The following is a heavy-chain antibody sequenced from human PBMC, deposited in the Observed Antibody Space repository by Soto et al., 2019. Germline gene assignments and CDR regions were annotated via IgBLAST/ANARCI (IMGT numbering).Heavy chain of an antibody. V-gene: IGHV4-39*07. CDR2: IYYSGST. D-gene: IGHD2-15*01. CDR3: ASAQYCSGGSCYFYYYYYGMDV. CDR1: GGSISSSSYY. J-gene: IGHJ6*02. Sequence: SVTLSLTCTVSGGSISSSSYYWGWIRPPPGKGLEWIGSIYYSGSTNYNPSLKSRVTISVDTSKNQFSLKLSSVTAADTAVYYCASAQYCSGGSCYFYYYYYGMDVWGQGTTVTVSS.